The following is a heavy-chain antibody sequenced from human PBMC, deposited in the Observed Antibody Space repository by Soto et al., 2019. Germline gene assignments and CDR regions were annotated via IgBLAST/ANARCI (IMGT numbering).Heavy chain of an antibody. V-gene: IGHV3-74*01. J-gene: IGHJ4*02. D-gene: IGHD3-22*01. CDR3: ARGDGDYYDGNVYLGRH. CDR2: IKSDGSGT. Sequence: EVQLVESGGGLVQPGGSLRLSCAASGFTFSSYWMHWVRQAPGKGLVWVSRIKSDGSGTYYADSVKGRLTISRDNAKNTLYLQMNSLRAEDTAVYYCARGDGDYYDGNVYLGRHWGQGTLVTVSS. CDR1: GFTFSSYW.